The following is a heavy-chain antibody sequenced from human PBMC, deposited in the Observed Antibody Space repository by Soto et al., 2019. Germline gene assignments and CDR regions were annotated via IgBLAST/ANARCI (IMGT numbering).Heavy chain of an antibody. Sequence: GASVKVSCKASGYTFTSYYMHWVRQAPGQGLEWMGIINPSGGSTSYAQKFQGRVTMTRDTSTSTVYMELSSLRSEDTAVYYCARAKVVVPAAIRLVHYYYYYGMDVWGQGTTVTVSS. CDR1: GYTFTSYY. J-gene: IGHJ6*02. CDR2: INPSGGST. D-gene: IGHD2-2*01. V-gene: IGHV1-46*01. CDR3: ARAKVVVPAAIRLVHYYYYYGMDV.